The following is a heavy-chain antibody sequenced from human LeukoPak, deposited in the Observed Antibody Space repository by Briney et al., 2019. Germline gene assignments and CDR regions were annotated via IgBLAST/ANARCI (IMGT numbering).Heavy chain of an antibody. CDR3: ARGAPGGNDYGDY. Sequence: PSETLSLTCTVSGASISSYYWSWIRQPPGKGLEWIGYTFHSGSTNYNPSLKSRVTISVDTSKNQLSLKLSSVTAADTAVYYCARGAPGGNDYGDYWGQGTLVTVSS. V-gene: IGHV4-59*01. J-gene: IGHJ4*02. CDR2: TFHSGST. CDR1: GASISSYY.